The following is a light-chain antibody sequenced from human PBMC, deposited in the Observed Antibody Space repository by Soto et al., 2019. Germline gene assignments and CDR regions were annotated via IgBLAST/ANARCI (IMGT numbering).Light chain of an antibody. V-gene: IGKV3-20*01. CDR1: QSVSSSY. J-gene: IGKJ3*01. Sequence: EIVVTQSPGTLSLSPGERATLSCRASQSVSSSYLAWYQQKPGQAPRLLIYGASSRATGIPDRFSGSGSGTDFTLTISRLEPEDFAVYYCQQYSSSPVTFGPGTKVDIK. CDR2: GAS. CDR3: QQYSSSPVT.